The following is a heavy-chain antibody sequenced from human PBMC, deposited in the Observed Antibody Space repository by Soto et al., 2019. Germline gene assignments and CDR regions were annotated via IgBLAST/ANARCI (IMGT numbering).Heavy chain of an antibody. D-gene: IGHD4-17*01. CDR2: ISSSSTYI. V-gene: IGHV3-21*02. CDR1: GFTFNAYT. J-gene: IGHJ4*02. Sequence: EVRLVESGGGLVKPGGSLRLSCILSGFTFNAYTMNWVRQAPGKGLEWVSSISSSSTYIYYADSVKGRFTISRDNTNNSLYLQMNILTTDDTGLYYCASAVTMGWSPQGYWGQGTPVTVSS. CDR3: ASAVTMGWSPQGY.